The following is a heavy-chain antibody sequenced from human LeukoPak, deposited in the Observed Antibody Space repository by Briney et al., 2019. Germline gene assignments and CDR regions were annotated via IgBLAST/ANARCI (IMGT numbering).Heavy chain of an antibody. J-gene: IGHJ6*02. D-gene: IGHD3-16*01. Sequence: GGSLRLSCGASGFTVSNNHMSWVRQAPGKGLEWVSIIYSDGTTYYADSVKGRFTISRDNSRNTLYVQMNSLRAEDTAVYFCARDRVEVTTSMLGGVKRTVTDYYGMDVWGQGTTVTVSS. CDR3: ARDRVEVTTSMLGGVKRTVTDYYGMDV. CDR1: GFTVSNNH. V-gene: IGHV3-53*01. CDR2: IYSDGTT.